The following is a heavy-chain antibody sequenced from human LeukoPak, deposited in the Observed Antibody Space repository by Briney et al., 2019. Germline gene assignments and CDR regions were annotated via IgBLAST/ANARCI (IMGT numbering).Heavy chain of an antibody. V-gene: IGHV4-30-2*01. CDR3: ARAPDEYSSSWFYFDY. CDR2: IYHSGGT. D-gene: IGHD6-13*01. Sequence: SETLSLTCAVSGGSISSGGYSWSWIRQPPGKGLEWIGYIYHSGGTYYNPSLKSRVTISVDRSKDQFSLKLSSVTAADTAVYYCARAPDEYSSSWFYFDYWGQGTLVTVSS. J-gene: IGHJ4*02. CDR1: GGSISSGGYS.